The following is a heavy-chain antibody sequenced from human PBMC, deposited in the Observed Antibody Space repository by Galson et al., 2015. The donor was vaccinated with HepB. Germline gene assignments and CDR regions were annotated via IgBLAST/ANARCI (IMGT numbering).Heavy chain of an antibody. D-gene: IGHD1-26*01. V-gene: IGHV3-30*18. Sequence: SLRLSCAASGFTFSSYGMHWVRQAPGKGLEWVAVISYDGSNKYYADSVKGRFTISRDNSKNTLYLQMNSLRAEDTAVYYCAKDCYSGSYYGAFDIWGQGTMVTVSS. CDR3: AKDCYSGSYYGAFDI. CDR1: GFTFSSYG. CDR2: ISYDGSNK. J-gene: IGHJ3*02.